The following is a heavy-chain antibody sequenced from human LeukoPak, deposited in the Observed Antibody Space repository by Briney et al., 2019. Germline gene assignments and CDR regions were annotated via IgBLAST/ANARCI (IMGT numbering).Heavy chain of an antibody. CDR1: GGSISSSSYY. CDR3: ARVGGSYYFVDY. J-gene: IGHJ4*02. Sequence: SETLSLTCTVSGGSISSSSYYWSWIRQPPGKGLEWIGYIYYSGSTNYNPSLKSRVTISVDTSKNQFSLKLSSVTAADTAVYYCARVGGSYYFVDYWGQGTLVTVSS. CDR2: IYYSGST. V-gene: IGHV4-61*01. D-gene: IGHD1-26*01.